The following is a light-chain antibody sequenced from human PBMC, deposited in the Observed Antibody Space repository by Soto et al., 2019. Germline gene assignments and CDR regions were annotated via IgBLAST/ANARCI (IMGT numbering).Light chain of an antibody. CDR3: QQYNSYPKT. Sequence: DIQMTHSPCTLSASVGDRVTITCRASQSISSWLAWYQQKPGKAPKLLIYDASSLESGVPSRFSGSGSGTEFTLTISSLQPDDFATYYCQQYNSYPKTFGQGTKVDIK. J-gene: IGKJ1*01. CDR1: QSISSW. CDR2: DAS. V-gene: IGKV1-5*01.